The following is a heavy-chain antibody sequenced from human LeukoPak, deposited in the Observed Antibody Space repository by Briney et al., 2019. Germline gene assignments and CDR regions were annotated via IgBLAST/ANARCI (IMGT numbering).Heavy chain of an antibody. D-gene: IGHD2-21*02. V-gene: IGHV3-23*01. Sequence: GGSLRLSCAASGFIVSSNYMSWVRQAPGKGLEWVSAISGSGGSTYYADSVKGRFTISRDNSKNTLYLQMNSLRAEDTAVYYCAVAYCGGDCYWDDAFDIWGQGTMVTVSS. CDR2: ISGSGGST. CDR1: GFIVSSNY. J-gene: IGHJ3*02. CDR3: AVAYCGGDCYWDDAFDI.